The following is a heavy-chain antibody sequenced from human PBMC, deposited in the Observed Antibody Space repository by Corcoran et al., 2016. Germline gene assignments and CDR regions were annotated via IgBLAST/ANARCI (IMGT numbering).Heavy chain of an antibody. CDR3: ARDMDV. CDR2: IKSDGSIT. V-gene: IGHV3-74*03. J-gene: IGHJ6*02. CDR1: GFTFSTYY. Sequence: EVQLVESGGGLVKPGGSLRLSCAASGFTFSTYYMHWVRQAPGKGLAWVSRIKSDGSITTYADSVKGRFTVSGDNARNTRYLEMIRLRAEETAVDYCARDMDVWGQGTTVSVS.